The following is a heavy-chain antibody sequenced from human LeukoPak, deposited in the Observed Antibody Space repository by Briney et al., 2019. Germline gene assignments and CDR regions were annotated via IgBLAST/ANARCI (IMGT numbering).Heavy chain of an antibody. D-gene: IGHD3-22*01. J-gene: IGHJ4*02. Sequence: SETLSLTCTVSGGFISSGGYYWSWIRQHPGKGLEWIGYIYYSGSTYYNPSLKSRVTISVDTSKNQFSLKLSSVTAADTAVYYCARQGYYYDSSGTDYWGQGTLVTVSS. CDR2: IYYSGST. V-gene: IGHV4-31*03. CDR1: GGFISSGGYY. CDR3: ARQGYYYDSSGTDY.